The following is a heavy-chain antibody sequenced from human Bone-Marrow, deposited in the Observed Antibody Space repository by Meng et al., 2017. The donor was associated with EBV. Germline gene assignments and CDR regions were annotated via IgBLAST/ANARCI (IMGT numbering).Heavy chain of an antibody. Sequence: HVPLQPWGAVLLEPSEPLSLTCAAYGRSLCGYFWSWIRQPPGKGLEWIGEISHSGRTDYNPSLKSRVTISVDTSKNQFSLKLSSVTAADTAVYYCARGRDYDILTGYYTPFDYWGQGTLVTVSS. CDR1: GRSLCGYF. V-gene: IGHV4-34*02. CDR2: ISHSGRT. D-gene: IGHD3-9*01. J-gene: IGHJ4*02. CDR3: ARGRDYDILTGYYTPFDY.